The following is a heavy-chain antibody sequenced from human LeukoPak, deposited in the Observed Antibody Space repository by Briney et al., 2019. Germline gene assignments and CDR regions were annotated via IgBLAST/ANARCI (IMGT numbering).Heavy chain of an antibody. Sequence: GGSLRLSCAASEFTFSNYAMNWVRQAPGQGLEWVSVISGSGVATCYGDSVKGRFTISRDNSKNTLYLQMNGLRAEDTAVYYCAKDRGYFGSGLDYWGQGTLVTVSS. D-gene: IGHD3-10*01. CDR1: EFTFSNYA. CDR2: ISGSGVAT. V-gene: IGHV3-23*01. CDR3: AKDRGYFGSGLDY. J-gene: IGHJ4*02.